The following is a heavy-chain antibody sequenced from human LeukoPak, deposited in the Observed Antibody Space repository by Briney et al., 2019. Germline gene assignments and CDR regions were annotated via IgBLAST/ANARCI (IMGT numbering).Heavy chain of an antibody. CDR3: AKVSGYCSGGSCYLDY. J-gene: IGHJ4*02. Sequence: GGSLRLSCAASGFTFSSYAMSWVHQAPGRGLGWVSAISGSGGSTYYADSVKGRFTISRDNSKNTLYLQMNSLRAEDTDVYYCAKVSGYCSGGSCYLDYWGQGTLVTVSS. CDR1: GFTFSSYA. D-gene: IGHD2-15*01. CDR2: ISGSGGST. V-gene: IGHV3-23*01.